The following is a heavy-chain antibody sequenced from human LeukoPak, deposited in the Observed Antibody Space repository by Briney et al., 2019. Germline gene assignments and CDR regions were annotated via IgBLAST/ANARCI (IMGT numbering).Heavy chain of an antibody. CDR3: ARGNYDILTGWSYYFDY. J-gene: IGHJ4*02. Sequence: GESLKISCKGSGYSFTSYWIGWVRQMPGKGLEWMGIIYPGDSDTRYSPSFQGQVTISADKSISTAYLQWSSLKASDTAMYYCARGNYDILTGWSYYFDYWGQGTLVTVSS. CDR1: GYSFTSYW. V-gene: IGHV5-51*01. D-gene: IGHD3-9*01. CDR2: IYPGDSDT.